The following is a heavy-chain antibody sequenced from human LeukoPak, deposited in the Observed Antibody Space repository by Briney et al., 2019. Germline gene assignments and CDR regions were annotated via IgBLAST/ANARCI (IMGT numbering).Heavy chain of an antibody. V-gene: IGHV4-34*01. D-gene: IGHD3-22*01. CDR3: ARHVISTMIVVVNDAFDI. CDR2: INHSGST. J-gene: IGHJ3*02. CDR1: GGPFSGYY. Sequence: SETLSLTCAVYGGPFSGYYWSWIRQPPGKGLEWIEEINHSGSTNYNPSLKSRVTISVDTSKNQFSLKLSSVTAADTAVYYCARHVISTMIVVVNDAFDIWGQGTMVTVSS.